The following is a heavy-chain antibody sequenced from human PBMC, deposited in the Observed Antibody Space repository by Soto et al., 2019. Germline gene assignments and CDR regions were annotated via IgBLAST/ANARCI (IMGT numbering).Heavy chain of an antibody. Sequence: ASVKGSCKAARVAFSYYMHWVRHAPGQGLEWMGIINPSGGSTGYAQKFQGRVTMTRDTSTSTVYMELSSLRSEDTAVYYCARVTYDSSGPPKESCDYCGQGTLVTVSS. D-gene: IGHD3-22*01. CDR1: RVAFSYY. CDR2: INPSGGST. CDR3: ARVTYDSSGPPKESCDY. V-gene: IGHV1-46*01. J-gene: IGHJ4*02.